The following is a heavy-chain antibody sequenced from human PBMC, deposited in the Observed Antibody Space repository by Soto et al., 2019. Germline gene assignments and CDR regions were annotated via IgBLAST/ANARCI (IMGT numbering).Heavy chain of an antibody. CDR1: GGTFSSYA. J-gene: IGHJ5*02. V-gene: IGHV1-69*13. CDR2: IIPIFGTA. D-gene: IGHD2-2*01. CDR3: ARAHPPGGYCISTSCYPPRFDP. Sequence: SVKVSCKASGGTFSSYAISWVRQAPGQGLEWMGGIIPIFGTANYAQKFQGRVTITADESTSTAYMELSSLRSEDTAVYYCARAHPPGGYCISTSCYPPRFDPWGQGTLVTSPQ.